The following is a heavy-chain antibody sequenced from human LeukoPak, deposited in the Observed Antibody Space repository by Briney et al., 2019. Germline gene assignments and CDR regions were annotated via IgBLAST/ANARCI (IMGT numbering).Heavy chain of an antibody. CDR3: ARDGRATNDY. Sequence: GGSLRLSCAASGFAFSTYAMQWVRQAPEKGLEYVSGISGNGDTIYYADSVKGRFTMSRDNSRNTLYLQMGSLRPEDTAVYYCARDGRATNDYWGQGTLVAVSS. V-gene: IGHV3-64*02. J-gene: IGHJ4*02. CDR1: GFAFSTYA. CDR2: ISGNGDTI. D-gene: IGHD5-24*01.